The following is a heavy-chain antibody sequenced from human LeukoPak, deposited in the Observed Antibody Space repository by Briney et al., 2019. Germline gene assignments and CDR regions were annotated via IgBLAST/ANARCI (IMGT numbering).Heavy chain of an antibody. Sequence: SETLSLTCTVSGGSISSYYWSWIRQPPGKGLEWIGYIYYCGSTNYNPSLKSRVTILVDTSKNQFSLKLSSVTAADTAVYYCAGPRIFFDYWGQGTLVTVSS. CDR2: IYYCGST. J-gene: IGHJ4*02. V-gene: IGHV4-59*01. D-gene: IGHD3-3*01. CDR3: AGPRIFFDY. CDR1: GGSISSYY.